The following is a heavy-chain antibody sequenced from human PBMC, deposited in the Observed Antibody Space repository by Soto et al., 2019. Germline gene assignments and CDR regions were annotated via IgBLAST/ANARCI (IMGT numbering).Heavy chain of an antibody. CDR1: GGTFSSYA. CDR3: ARDPGDGYKYYYYYGMDV. D-gene: IGHD5-12*01. J-gene: IGHJ6*02. Sequence: QVQLVQSGAAVKKPGSSVKVSCKASGGTFSSYAISWVRQAPGQGLEWMGGIIPIFGTANYAQKFQGRVTITADESTSTAYMELSSLRSEDTAVYYCARDPGDGYKYYYYYGMDVWGQGTTVTVSS. CDR2: IIPIFGTA. V-gene: IGHV1-69*12.